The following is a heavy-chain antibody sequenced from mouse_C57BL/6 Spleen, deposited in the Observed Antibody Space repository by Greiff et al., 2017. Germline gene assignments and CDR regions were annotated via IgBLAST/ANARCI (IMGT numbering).Heavy chain of an antibody. CDR2: IDPENGDT. V-gene: IGHV14-4*01. CDR1: GFNIKDDY. D-gene: IGHD1-1*01. J-gene: IGHJ4*01. CDR3: TTYDSSYVFLYAMDY. Sequence: VQLQQSGAELVRPGASVKLSCTASGFNIKDDYMHWVKQRPEQGLEWIGWIDPENGDTEYASKFQGKATITADTSSNTAYLQLSSLTSEDTAVYYCTTYDSSYVFLYAMDYWGQGTSVTVSS.